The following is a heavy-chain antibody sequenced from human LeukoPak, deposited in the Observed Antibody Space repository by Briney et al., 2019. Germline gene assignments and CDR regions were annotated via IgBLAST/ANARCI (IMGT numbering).Heavy chain of an antibody. CDR1: GFTFSSYA. Sequence: GGSLRLSCAASGFTFSSYAMNWVRQAPGKGLEWVAGISSGDRTFHAESVKGRFTISRDKSKDTLYLQMNSLRTEDTAVYYCAKDATASPYFHWFDNWGQGTQVIVSS. CDR2: ISSGDRT. V-gene: IGHV3-23*01. J-gene: IGHJ4*02. CDR3: AKDATASPYFHWFDN. D-gene: IGHD3-9*01.